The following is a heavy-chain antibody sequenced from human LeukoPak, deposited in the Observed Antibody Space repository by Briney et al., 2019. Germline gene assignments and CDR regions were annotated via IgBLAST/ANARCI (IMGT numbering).Heavy chain of an antibody. CDR1: GGPIGAYF. CDR2: VFHTGTT. J-gene: IGHJ5*02. V-gene: IGHV4-59*01. CDR3: ARRTLYGNFVRWFDP. D-gene: IGHD1-1*01. Sequence: PSETLSLTCTVSGGPIGAYFWSWIRQPPGKELEWIGNVFHTGTTNYNPSLKSRVTISVDTSKNQFSLKVSSVTAADTAVYYCARRTLYGNFVRWFDPWGQGALVTVSS.